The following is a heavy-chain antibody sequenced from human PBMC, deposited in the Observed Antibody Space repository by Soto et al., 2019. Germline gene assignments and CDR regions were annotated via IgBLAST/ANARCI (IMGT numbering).Heavy chain of an antibody. Sequence: SETLSLTCTVSGGSISSGGYYWSWIRQHPGKGLEWIGYIYYSGSTYYNPSLKSRVTISVDTSKNQFSLKLSSVTAADTAVYYIERDNVAQFLYSGPATLVTVS. CDR2: IYYSGST. CDR1: GGSISSGGYY. D-gene: IGHD5-12*01. J-gene: IGHJ4*02. CDR3: ERDNVAQFLY. V-gene: IGHV4-31*03.